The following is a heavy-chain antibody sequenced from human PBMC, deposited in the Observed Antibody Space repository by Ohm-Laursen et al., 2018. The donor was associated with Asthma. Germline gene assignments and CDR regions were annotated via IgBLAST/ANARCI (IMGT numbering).Heavy chain of an antibody. J-gene: IGHJ4*02. Sequence: SLRLSCSASGYTFSRYSIHWVRQVPGKGLEWVSAISGSGGSTYYADSVKGRFTISRDNSKNTLYLQMNSLRAEDTAVYYCAKDDSLSLVGATTWFDYWGQGTLVTVSS. CDR3: AKDDSLSLVGATTWFDY. D-gene: IGHD1-26*01. CDR1: GYTFSRYS. V-gene: IGHV3-23*01. CDR2: ISGSGGST.